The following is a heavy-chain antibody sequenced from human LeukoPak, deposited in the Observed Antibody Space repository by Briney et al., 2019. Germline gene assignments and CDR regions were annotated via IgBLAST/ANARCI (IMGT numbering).Heavy chain of an antibody. D-gene: IGHD6-13*01. CDR2: ISYDGSNK. CDR1: GFTFSSYG. V-gene: IGHV3-30*03. CDR3: ARQKQLFDY. J-gene: IGHJ4*02. Sequence: GRSLRLSCAASGFTFSSYGMHWVRQAPGKGLEWVAVISYDGSNKYYADSVKGRFTISRDNSKNTLYLQMNSLRAEDTAVYYCARQKQLFDYWGQGTLVTVSS.